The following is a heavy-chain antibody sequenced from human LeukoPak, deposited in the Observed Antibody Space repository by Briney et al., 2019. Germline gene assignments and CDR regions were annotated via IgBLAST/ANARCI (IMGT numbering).Heavy chain of an antibody. J-gene: IGHJ4*02. D-gene: IGHD1-1*01. Sequence: GGSLRLSCAASGFTFSDSGMHWVRQASGKGLEWVGRIRSKANSYATVYAASVKGRFTISRDDSKNTAYLQMNSLRTEDTAVYYCAKVDNWKYGHHDFWGQGTLVTVSS. CDR1: GFTFSDSG. CDR2: IRSKANSYAT. V-gene: IGHV3-73*01. CDR3: AKVDNWKYGHHDF.